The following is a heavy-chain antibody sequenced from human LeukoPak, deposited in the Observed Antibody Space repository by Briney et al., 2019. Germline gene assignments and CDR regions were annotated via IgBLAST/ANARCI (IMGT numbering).Heavy chain of an antibody. Sequence: ASVKVSCKASGYTFTGYYMHWVRQAPGQGLEWMGWINPHTGGTNYAQKFQGRVTMTRDASISTAYMELSSLRSEDTAVYYCARGKVLTGYSFVYWGQGTLVTVSS. CDR3: ARGKVLTGYSFVY. V-gene: IGHV1-2*02. J-gene: IGHJ4*02. D-gene: IGHD3-9*01. CDR2: INPHTGGT. CDR1: GYTFTGYY.